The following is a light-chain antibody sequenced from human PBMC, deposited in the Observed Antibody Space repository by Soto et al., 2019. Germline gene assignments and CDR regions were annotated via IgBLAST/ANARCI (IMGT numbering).Light chain of an antibody. Sequence: EIVLTQSPATLSLSPGERATLSCRASQSVSSYLAWYQQKPGQAPRLLIYDASNRATGIPARFSGSGSGTDCTLTISSLEPEDFAVDYCQQRSNWPTTVGGGTKVEIK. J-gene: IGKJ4*01. CDR2: DAS. V-gene: IGKV3-11*01. CDR3: QQRSNWPTT. CDR1: QSVSSY.